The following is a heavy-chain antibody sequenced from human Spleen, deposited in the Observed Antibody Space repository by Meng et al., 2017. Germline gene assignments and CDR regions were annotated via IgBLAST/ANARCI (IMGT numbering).Heavy chain of an antibody. CDR2: INSDGSST. V-gene: IGHV3-74*01. J-gene: IGHJ4*02. CDR1: GFTFSSYW. Sequence: GESLKISCAASGFTFSSYWMHWVRQAPGKGLVWVSRINSDGSSTNYADSVKGRFTISRDNAKNSLYLQMNSLRAEDTAVYYCARDRDGYNSLTEIDYWGQGTLVTVSS. CDR3: ARDRDGYNSLTEIDY. D-gene: IGHD5-24*01.